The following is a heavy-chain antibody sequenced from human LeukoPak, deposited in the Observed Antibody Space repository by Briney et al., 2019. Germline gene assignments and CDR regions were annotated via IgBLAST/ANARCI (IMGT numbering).Heavy chain of an antibody. V-gene: IGHV3-73*01. J-gene: IGHJ4*02. CDR2: IRSKANSYAT. D-gene: IGHD3-22*01. CDR3: TRHGWYYYDSSGYEVS. CDR1: GFTFSGSA. Sequence: GGSLRPSCAASGFTFSGSAMHWVRQASGKGLEWVGRIRSKANSYATAYAASVKGRFTISRDDSKNTAYLQMNSLKTEDTAVYYCTRHGWYYYDSSGYEVSWGQGTLVTVSS.